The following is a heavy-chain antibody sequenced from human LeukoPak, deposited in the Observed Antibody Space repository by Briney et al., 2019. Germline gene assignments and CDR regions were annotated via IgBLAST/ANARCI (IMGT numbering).Heavy chain of an antibody. CDR1: GDSVSSINYY. V-gene: IGHV4-30-2*01. CDR3: AREEPTSSLFDY. D-gene: IGHD1-14*01. CDR2: MYHRGST. Sequence: SETLSLTCTVSGDSVSSINYYWSWIRQPPGKGLEWIGYMYHRGSTYYNPSLKSRVTISVDRSKNQFSLKLSSVTAADTAVYYCAREEPTSSLFDYWGQGALVTVSS. J-gene: IGHJ4*02.